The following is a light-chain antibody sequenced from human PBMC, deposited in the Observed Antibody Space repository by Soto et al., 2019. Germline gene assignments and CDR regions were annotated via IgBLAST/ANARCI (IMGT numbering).Light chain of an antibody. CDR1: SSNIGAGYD. V-gene: IGLV1-40*01. J-gene: IGLJ1*01. CDR3: QSYDSSLSGSSRF. CDR2: GNS. Sequence: QSVLTQPPSVSGAPGQRVTISCTGSSSNIGAGYDVHWYQQLPGTAPKLLIYGNSNRPSGVPDRFSGSKSGTSASLAITGLQAEDEADYYCQSYDSSLSGSSRFFRTGTKVTVL.